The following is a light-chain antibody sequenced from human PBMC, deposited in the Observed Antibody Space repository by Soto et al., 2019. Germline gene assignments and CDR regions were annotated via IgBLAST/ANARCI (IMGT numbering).Light chain of an antibody. CDR2: DST. CDR1: QSIHTS. Sequence: VLTQSPATLSLSPGERATLSCRASQSIHTSLAWYQQKSGKPPRLVIYDSTLRANGVPDRFGGSRSGTEFTLTINSLEPEDFAVYYCQQYITSPRTFGQGTKVDIK. J-gene: IGKJ1*01. V-gene: IGKV3-11*01. CDR3: QQYITSPRT.